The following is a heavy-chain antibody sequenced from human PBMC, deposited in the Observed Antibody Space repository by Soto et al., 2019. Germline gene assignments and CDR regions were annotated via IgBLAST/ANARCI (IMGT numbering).Heavy chain of an antibody. CDR1: GGTFSTYA. Sequence: QVQRVQSGAEVKKPGSSVKVSCKASGGTFSTYAISWVRQAPGQGLEWMGGIIPIFGTAKYAQKFQGRVTITADESTSPDYMELSSLRSEDTAVYYCAREIFRVIISGGSDAFYIWGQGTMVTVSS. J-gene: IGHJ3*02. CDR2: IIPIFGTA. V-gene: IGHV1-69*01. CDR3: AREIFRVIISGGSDAFYI. D-gene: IGHD3-3*01.